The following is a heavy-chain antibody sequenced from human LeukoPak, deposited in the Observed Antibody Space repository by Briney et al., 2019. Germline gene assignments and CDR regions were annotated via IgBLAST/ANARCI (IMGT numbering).Heavy chain of an antibody. V-gene: IGHV3-74*01. CDR1: GFSLSNHW. J-gene: IGHJ3*01. D-gene: IGHD3-16*01. CDR3: ARELGRGGSAFDV. Sequence: TGGSLRLSCEASGFSLSNHWMHWVRQAPGKGLVWVAHIDPDGSVANYGDSVKGRFTISRDNAKNTLYLQMDSLRAEDTAVYHCARELGRGGSAFDVWGQGTMVTVSS. CDR2: IDPDGSVA.